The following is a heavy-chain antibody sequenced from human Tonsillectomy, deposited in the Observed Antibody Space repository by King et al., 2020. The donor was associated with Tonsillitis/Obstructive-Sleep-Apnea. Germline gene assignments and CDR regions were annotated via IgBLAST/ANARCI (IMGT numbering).Heavy chain of an antibody. J-gene: IGHJ6*03. CDR1: GFAFSSHA. D-gene: IGHD2-15*01. Sequence: VQLVESGGGSVQPGGSLGLSCAASGFAFSSHAMSWVRQAPGGGLEWVSCISGSGGGQLYADSVKGRFTISRDNSKNTLYLQMNSLRAEDTSIYYCAKDGHSSNYYHYMDVWGKGTTVTVSS. CDR2: ISGSGGGQ. V-gene: IGHV3-23*04. CDR3: AKDGHSSNYYHYMDV.